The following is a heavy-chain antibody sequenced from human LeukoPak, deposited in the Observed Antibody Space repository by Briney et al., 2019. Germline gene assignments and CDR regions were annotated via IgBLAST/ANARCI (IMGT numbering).Heavy chain of an antibody. J-gene: IGHJ5*02. Sequence: GASVKVSCKASGYTFTSYGISWVQQAPGQGLEWMGWISAYSGNTNYAQKLQGRVTMTTDTSTSTAYMELRSLRSDDTAVYYCARDPPQGWFDPWGQGTLVTVSS. CDR3: ARDPPQGWFDP. CDR1: GYTFTSYG. CDR2: ISAYSGNT. V-gene: IGHV1-18*01.